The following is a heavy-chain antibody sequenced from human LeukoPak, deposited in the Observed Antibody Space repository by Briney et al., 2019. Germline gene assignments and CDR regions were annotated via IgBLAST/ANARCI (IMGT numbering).Heavy chain of an antibody. Sequence: SGTLSLTCAVSGGSISNSDWWSWVRQPPGRGLEWIGYIYYSGSTKYNPSLKSRVTISVDTSKNQFSLKLSSVTAADTAVYYCARGGTTVTPGLLWFDPWGQGTLVTVSS. CDR1: GGSISNSDW. CDR2: IYYSGST. V-gene: IGHV4-4*02. CDR3: ARGGTTVTPGLLWFDP. D-gene: IGHD4-17*01. J-gene: IGHJ5*02.